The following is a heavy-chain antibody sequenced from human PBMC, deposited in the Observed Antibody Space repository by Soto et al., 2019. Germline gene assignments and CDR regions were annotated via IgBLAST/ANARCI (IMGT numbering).Heavy chain of an antibody. J-gene: IGHJ4*02. CDR1: GFTFSGFW. Sequence: EVQLVESGGGFVQPGGSLRLSCAASGFTFSGFWTYWVRQAPGKGLVWVSRVNLDGSRPTFADSVKGRFTISRDNAKNTLYLQMNSLRAEDTAVYYCARANGYLNSHLDSWGQGTLVTVSS. V-gene: IGHV3-74*01. D-gene: IGHD5-18*01. CDR3: ARANGYLNSHLDS. CDR2: VNLDGSRP.